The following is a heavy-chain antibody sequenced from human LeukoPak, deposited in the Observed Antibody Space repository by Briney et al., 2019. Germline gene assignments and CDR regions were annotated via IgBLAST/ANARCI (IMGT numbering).Heavy chain of an antibody. Sequence: GGSLRLSCAASGFTFSSYSMNWVRQAPGKGLEWVSGISGSGGSTYYADSVKGRFTISRDNTKNTLYLQMNSLRAEDTAVYYCAKDRHAPGRYCSSTSCFPFDSWGQGTLVTVSS. D-gene: IGHD2-2*01. V-gene: IGHV3-23*01. CDR3: AKDRHAPGRYCSSTSCFPFDS. CDR2: ISGSGGST. J-gene: IGHJ5*01. CDR1: GFTFSSYS.